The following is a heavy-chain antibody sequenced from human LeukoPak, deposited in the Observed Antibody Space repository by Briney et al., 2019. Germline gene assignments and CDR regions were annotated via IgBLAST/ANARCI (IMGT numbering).Heavy chain of an antibody. CDR1: GGSISTGSYY. CDR2: ISYSGTT. D-gene: IGHD6-6*01. Sequence: SPSETLSLTCTVSGGSISTGSYYWGWVRQPPGKGLEYIGSISYSGTTYYNPSLKSRVTISVDTSKNHFSLNLSSVSAADTAVYYCARSLAGVPFDYWGQGTLVTVSS. J-gene: IGHJ4*02. V-gene: IGHV4-39*02. CDR3: ARSLAGVPFDY.